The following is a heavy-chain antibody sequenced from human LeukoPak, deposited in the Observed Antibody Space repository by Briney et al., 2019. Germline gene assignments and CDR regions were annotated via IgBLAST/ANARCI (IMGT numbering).Heavy chain of an antibody. CDR3: ARGSDEWEGVDP. CDR1: GGSISSSSYY. D-gene: IGHD1-26*01. Sequence: PSETLSLTCTVSGGSISSSSYYWGWIRQPPGKGLEWIGSIYYSGSTYYNPSLKSRVTISVDTSKNQFSLKLSSVTAADTAVYYCARGSDEWEGVDPWGQGTLVTVSS. V-gene: IGHV4-39*07. J-gene: IGHJ5*02. CDR2: IYYSGST.